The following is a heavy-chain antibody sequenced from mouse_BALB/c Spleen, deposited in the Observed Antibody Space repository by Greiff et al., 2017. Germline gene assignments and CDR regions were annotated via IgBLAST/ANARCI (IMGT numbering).Heavy chain of an antibody. V-gene: IGHV1-80*01. J-gene: IGHJ3*01. CDR3: ARLGSWFAY. D-gene: IGHD4-1*01. CDR2: IYPGDGDT. Sequence: VHLVESGAELVRPGSSVKISCKASGYAFSSYWMNWVKQRPGQGLEWIGQIYPGDGDTNYNGKFKGKATLTADKSSSTAYMQLSSLTSEDSAVYFCARLGSWFAYWGQGTLVTVSA. CDR1: GYAFSSYW.